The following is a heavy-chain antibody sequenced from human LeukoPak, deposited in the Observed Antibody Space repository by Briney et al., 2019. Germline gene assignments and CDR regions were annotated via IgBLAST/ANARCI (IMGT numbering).Heavy chain of an antibody. CDR2: ISSSSSYI. D-gene: IGHD3-3*01. V-gene: IGHV3-21*01. CDR1: GFSFSTTS. CDR3: ARDTTIFGVVIILGYFDY. Sequence: GGSLRLSCVASGFSFSTTSMNWVRQAPGKGLEWVSSISSSSSYIYYADSVKGRFTISRDNAKNSLYLQMNSLRAEDTAVYYCARDTTIFGVVIILGYFDYWGQGTLVTVSS. J-gene: IGHJ4*02.